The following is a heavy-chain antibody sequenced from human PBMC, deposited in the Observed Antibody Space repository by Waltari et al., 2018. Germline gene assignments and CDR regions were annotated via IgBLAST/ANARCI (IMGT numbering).Heavy chain of an antibody. J-gene: IGHJ4*02. CDR3: ARVLKRDIYLYYFDY. V-gene: IGHV1-2*06. CDR1: GYTFTGYY. CDR2: INPNSGGT. D-gene: IGHD2-15*01. Sequence: QVQLVQSGAEVKKPGASVKVSCKASGYTFTGYYMNWVRQAPGQGLEWMGRINPNSGGTNYAQKFQGRVTMTRDTSISTAYMELSRLRSDDTAVYYCARVLKRDIYLYYFDYWGQGTLVTVSS.